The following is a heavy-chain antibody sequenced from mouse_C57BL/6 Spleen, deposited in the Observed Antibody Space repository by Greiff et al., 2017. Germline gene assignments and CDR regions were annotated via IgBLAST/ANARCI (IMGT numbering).Heavy chain of an antibody. V-gene: IGHV1-50*01. J-gene: IGHJ1*03. Sequence: QVQLQQPGAELVKPGASVKLSCKASGYTFTSYWMQWVKQRPGQGLEWIGEIDPSDSYTNYNQKFKGKATLTVDTSSSTAYMQLSSLTSEDSAVYYCARVGGYFDGWGTGTTVTVSS. CDR1: GYTFTSYW. CDR2: IDPSDSYT. CDR3: ARVGGYFDG.